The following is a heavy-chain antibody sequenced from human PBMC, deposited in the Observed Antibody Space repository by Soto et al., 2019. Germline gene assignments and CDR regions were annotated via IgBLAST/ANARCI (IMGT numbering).Heavy chain of an antibody. CDR3: ASNIGNYDYIWGSYRRQDYYYYMDV. J-gene: IGHJ6*03. D-gene: IGHD3-16*02. Sequence: ASVKVSCKASGYTFTSYGISWVRQAPGQGLEWMGWISAYNGNTNYAQKLQGRVTMTTDTSTSTAYMELRSLRSDDTAVYYCASNIGNYDYIWGSYRRQDYYYYMDVWGKGTTVTVSS. CDR2: ISAYNGNT. V-gene: IGHV1-18*01. CDR1: GYTFTSYG.